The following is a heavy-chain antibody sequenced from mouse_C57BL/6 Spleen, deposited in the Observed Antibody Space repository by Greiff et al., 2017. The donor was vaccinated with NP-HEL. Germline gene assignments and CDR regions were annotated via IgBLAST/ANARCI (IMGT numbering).Heavy chain of an antibody. Sequence: EVKLMESGGGLVQPKGSLKLSCAASGFSFNTYAMNWVRQAPGKGLEWVARIRSKSNNYATYYADSVKDRFTISRDDSESMLYLQMNNLKTEDTAMYYCVRDGGSFAYWGQGTLVTVSA. CDR1: GFSFNTYA. CDR2: IRSKSNNYAT. CDR3: VRDGGSFAY. D-gene: IGHD1-1*01. V-gene: IGHV10-1*01. J-gene: IGHJ3*01.